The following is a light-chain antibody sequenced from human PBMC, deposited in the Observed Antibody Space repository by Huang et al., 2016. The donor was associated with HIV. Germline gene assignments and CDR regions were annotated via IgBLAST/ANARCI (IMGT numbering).Light chain of an antibody. CDR3: QHTYSAVT. CDR1: QTINNY. V-gene: IGKV1-39*01. Sequence: DIQMTQSPSSLSASVGDTVTITCRASQTINNYLNWYHQKPGKAPKLLIYAASSLQSGVPSRFSGSGSGTEFTRTISSLQLEDFATYYCQHTYSAVTFGQGTKVEIK. J-gene: IGKJ1*01. CDR2: AAS.